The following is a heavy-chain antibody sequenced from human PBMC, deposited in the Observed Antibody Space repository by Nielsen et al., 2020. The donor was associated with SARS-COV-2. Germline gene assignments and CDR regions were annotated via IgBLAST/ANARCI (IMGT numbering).Heavy chain of an antibody. CDR1: GYTFTSYG. J-gene: IGHJ6*02. CDR3: ARSPALGYCSSTSCYQFHGMDV. V-gene: IGHV1-46*01. Sequence: ASVKVSCKASGYTFTSYGISWVRQAPGQGLEWMGIINPSGGSTSYAQKFQGRVTMTRDTSTSTVYMELSSLRSEDTAVYYCARSPALGYCSSTSCYQFHGMDVWGQGTTVTVSS. CDR2: INPSGGST. D-gene: IGHD2-2*01.